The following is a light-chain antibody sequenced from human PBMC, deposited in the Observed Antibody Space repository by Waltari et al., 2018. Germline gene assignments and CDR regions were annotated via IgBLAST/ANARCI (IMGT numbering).Light chain of an antibody. V-gene: IGKV1-5*03. J-gene: IGKJ1*01. Sequence: DIWMNQYPSTPSSSVVDRFTITCRASESMSSWLVWYQQKPGKAPKLLIYRASSLERGAPSRFSGSGSGTEFTLTISSLQPVYLAAYYCQQYSRYSYWAFGQGTKVEIK. CDR3: QQYSRYSYWA. CDR1: ESMSSW. CDR2: RAS.